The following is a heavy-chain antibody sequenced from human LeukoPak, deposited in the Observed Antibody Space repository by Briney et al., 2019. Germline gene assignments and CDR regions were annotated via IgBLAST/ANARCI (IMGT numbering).Heavy chain of an antibody. CDR1: GFTFSSYG. V-gene: IGHV3-30*18. D-gene: IGHD2-2*01. J-gene: IGHJ4*02. CDR2: ISYDGSNK. CDR3: AKAKGNIGVVLAAPDY. Sequence: QPGGSLRLSCAASGFTFSSYGMHWVRQPPGKGLEWVAVISYDGSNKNYGDSVKGRFTISRDNSKNTLSLQMNSLRAEDTAVYYCAKAKGNIGVVLAAPDYWGQGTLVTVSS.